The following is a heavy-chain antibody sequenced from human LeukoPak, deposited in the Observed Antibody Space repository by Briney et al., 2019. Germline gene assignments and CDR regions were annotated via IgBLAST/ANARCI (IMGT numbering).Heavy chain of an antibody. J-gene: IGHJ4*02. D-gene: IGHD5-24*01. Sequence: AASVKVSCKVSGYTLTELSMHWVRQTPGKGLEWMGGLDPEDGETIYAQKFQGRVTMTEDTSTDTAYMELSSLRSEDTAVYYCATMAATYYFDYWGQGTLVTVSS. CDR2: LDPEDGET. V-gene: IGHV1-24*01. CDR3: ATMAATYYFDY. CDR1: GYTLTELS.